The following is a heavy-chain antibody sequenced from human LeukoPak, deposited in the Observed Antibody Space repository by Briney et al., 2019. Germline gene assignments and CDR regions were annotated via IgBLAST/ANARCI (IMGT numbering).Heavy chain of an antibody. Sequence: GASLKISCQGSGSSFTSYWIGWVRQLPGKGLEGMGIIYPGDSDTRYSPSFQGQVTISADKSISTAYLQWSSLKASDTAMYYCARLTYPPQYCSGGSCYGDFDYWGQGTLVTVSS. D-gene: IGHD2-15*01. CDR1: GSSFTSYW. CDR3: ARLTYPPQYCSGGSCYGDFDY. CDR2: IYPGDSDT. V-gene: IGHV5-51*01. J-gene: IGHJ4*02.